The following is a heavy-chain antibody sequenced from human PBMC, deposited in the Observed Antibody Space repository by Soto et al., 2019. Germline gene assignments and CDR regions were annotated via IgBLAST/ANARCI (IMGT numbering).Heavy chain of an antibody. CDR3: ARRGYSSSWYYYYYYGMDV. CDR2: MNPNSGNT. Sequence: GYTFTSYDINWVRQATGQGREWMGWMNPNSGNTGYAQKFQGRVTMTRNTSISTAYMELSSLRSEDTAVYYCARRGYSSSWYYYYYYGMDVWGQGTTVTVSS. V-gene: IGHV1-8*01. J-gene: IGHJ6*02. D-gene: IGHD6-13*01. CDR1: GYTFTSYD.